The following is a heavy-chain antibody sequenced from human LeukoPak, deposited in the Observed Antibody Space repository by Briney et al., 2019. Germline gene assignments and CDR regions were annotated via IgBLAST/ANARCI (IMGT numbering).Heavy chain of an antibody. Sequence: GGSLRLSCAASGFTFSDHFMTWIRQAPGKGLEWVSHISSSGSTIYYADSVKGRFTISRDNTKNSLHLQMNSLRAEDTAVYYCARVGSSTSGPFDPWGQGTLVTVSS. CDR2: ISSSGSTI. J-gene: IGHJ5*02. CDR3: ARVGSSTSGPFDP. V-gene: IGHV3-11*01. D-gene: IGHD2-2*01. CDR1: GFTFSDHF.